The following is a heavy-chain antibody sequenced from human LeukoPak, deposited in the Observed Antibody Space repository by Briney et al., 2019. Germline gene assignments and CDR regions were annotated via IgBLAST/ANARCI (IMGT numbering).Heavy chain of an antibody. CDR1: GGTFTSYA. J-gene: IGHJ4*02. CDR3: ARDRYYYDSSGYTPFDY. D-gene: IGHD3-22*01. Sequence: SVKVSCKASGGTFTSYAISWVRQAPGQGLEWMGGIIPIFGAANYAQKFQGRVTITADESTSTAYMELSSLRSEDTAVYYCARDRYYYDSSGYTPFDYWGQGTLVTVSS. V-gene: IGHV1-69*13. CDR2: IIPIFGAA.